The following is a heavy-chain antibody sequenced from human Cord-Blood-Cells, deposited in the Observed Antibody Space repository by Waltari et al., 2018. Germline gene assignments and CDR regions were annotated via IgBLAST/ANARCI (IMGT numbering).Heavy chain of an antibody. CDR1: GGSISSSSYY. CDR3: ASDILTGYYKGDY. V-gene: IGHV4-39*01. J-gene: IGHJ4*02. Sequence: QLQLQESGPGLVKPSETLSLTCTVSGGSISSSSYYWGWLRQPPGKGLEWIGSIYYSGSTYYNPSLKSRVTISVDTSKNQFSLKLSSVTAADTAVYYCASDILTGYYKGDYWGQGTLVTVSS. D-gene: IGHD3-9*01. CDR2: IYYSGST.